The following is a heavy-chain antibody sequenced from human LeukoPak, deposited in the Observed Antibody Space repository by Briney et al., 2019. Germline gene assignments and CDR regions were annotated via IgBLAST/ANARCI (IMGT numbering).Heavy chain of an antibody. D-gene: IGHD3-22*01. V-gene: IGHV4-34*01. CDR1: GGSFSGYY. Sequence: SETLSLTCAVYGGSFSGYYWSWIRQPPGKGLEWIGQINHSGSTNYNPSLKSRVTISVDTSKNQFSTKLSSVTAADTAVYYCARRPLDSSGYSLSDYWGQGMLVTVTS. CDR2: INHSGST. J-gene: IGHJ4*02. CDR3: ARRPLDSSGYSLSDY.